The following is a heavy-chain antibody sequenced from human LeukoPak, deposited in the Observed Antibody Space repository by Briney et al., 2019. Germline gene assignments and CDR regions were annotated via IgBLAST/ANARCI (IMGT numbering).Heavy chain of an antibody. Sequence: PGGSLRPSWPASGFTFSTYSMNWVRQVPGKGLEWVSYISSSSSTIYYADSVKGRYTISRDNAKNSLYLQMNSLRAEDTAVYYCARDPLHYWGQGTLVTVSS. CDR3: ARDPLHY. V-gene: IGHV3-48*01. CDR1: GFTFSTYS. J-gene: IGHJ4*02. CDR2: ISSSSSTI.